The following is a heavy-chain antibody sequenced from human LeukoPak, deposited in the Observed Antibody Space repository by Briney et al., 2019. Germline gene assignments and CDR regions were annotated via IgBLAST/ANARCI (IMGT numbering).Heavy chain of an antibody. CDR3: AKVNCSSSSCYTEGYFVY. J-gene: IGHJ4*02. D-gene: IGHD2-2*02. CDR1: GFTFSSFA. Sequence: GGSLRLSCAASGFTFSSFAMRWVRQAPGKGLEWVSVIRGGGGIKNYADPVKGRFTISRENSKNTLYLQMNSRRPEDPAVYYCAKVNCSSSSCYTEGYFVYWGRGTVVTVPS. CDR2: IRGGGGIK. V-gene: IGHV3-23*01.